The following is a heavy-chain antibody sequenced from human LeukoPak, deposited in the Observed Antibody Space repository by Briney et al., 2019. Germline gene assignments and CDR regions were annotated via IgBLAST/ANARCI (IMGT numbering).Heavy chain of an antibody. CDR2: IYYSGST. Sequence: KPSETLSLTCTVSGGSISSYYWSWIRQPPGKGLEWIGYIYYSGSTNHNPSLKSRVTISVDTSKNQFSLKLSSVTAADTAVYYCARGLEWLLYFDYWGQGTLVTVSS. J-gene: IGHJ4*02. CDR1: GGSISSYY. CDR3: ARGLEWLLYFDY. V-gene: IGHV4-59*01. D-gene: IGHD3-3*01.